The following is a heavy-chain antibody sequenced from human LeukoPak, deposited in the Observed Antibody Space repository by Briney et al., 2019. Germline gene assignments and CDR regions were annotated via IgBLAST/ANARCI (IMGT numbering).Heavy chain of an antibody. J-gene: IGHJ5*02. Sequence: SVKVSCKASGGTFSSYAISWVGQAPGQGLEWMGGIIPIFGTANYAQKFQGRVTITADKSTRTAYMELSSLRSEDTAVYHCGYSGKINWFDPWGQGTLVTVSS. D-gene: IGHD5-12*01. CDR3: GYSGKINWFDP. CDR1: GGTFSSYA. CDR2: IIPIFGTA. V-gene: IGHV1-69*06.